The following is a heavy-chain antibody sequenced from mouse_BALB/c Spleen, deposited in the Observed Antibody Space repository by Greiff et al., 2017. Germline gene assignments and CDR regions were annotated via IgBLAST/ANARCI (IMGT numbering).Heavy chain of an antibody. CDR1: GFNIKDTY. V-gene: IGHV14-3*02. CDR2: IDPANGNT. Sequence: VQLKQSGAELVKPGASVKLSCTASGFNIKDTYMHWVKQRPEQGLEWIGRIDPANGNTKYDPKFQGKATITADTSSNTAYLQLSSLTSEDTAVYYCARDGNYVRYFDVWGAGTTVTVAS. CDR3: ARDGNYVRYFDV. J-gene: IGHJ1*01. D-gene: IGHD2-1*01.